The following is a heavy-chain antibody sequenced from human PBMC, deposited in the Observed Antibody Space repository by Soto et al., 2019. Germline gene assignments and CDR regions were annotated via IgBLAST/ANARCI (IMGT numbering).Heavy chain of an antibody. J-gene: IGHJ6*03. D-gene: IGHD4-17*01. CDR2: IYPGDSDT. Sequence: LGESLKISCKGSGYSFTSYWIGWVRQMPGKGLEWMGIIYPGDSDTRYSPSFQGQVTISADKSISTAYLQWSSLKASDTAMYYCARHGSTVTPYYYYYMDVWGKGATVTVSS. CDR3: ARHGSTVTPYYYYYMDV. CDR1: GYSFTSYW. V-gene: IGHV5-51*01.